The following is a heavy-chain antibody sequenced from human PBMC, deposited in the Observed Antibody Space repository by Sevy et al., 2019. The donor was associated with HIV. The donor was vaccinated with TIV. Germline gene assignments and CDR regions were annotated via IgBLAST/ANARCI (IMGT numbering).Heavy chain of an antibody. CDR1: GFTFSSYG. CDR2: IRYDGSNK. D-gene: IGHD2-2*01. V-gene: IGHV3-30*02. J-gene: IGHJ6*02. Sequence: GGSLRLSCAASGFTFSSYGMHWVRQAPGKGLEWVAFIRYDGSNKYYAYSVKGRFTISRDNSKNTLYLQMNSLRAEDTAVYYCAKGIVVVPAARLDSLYYYYGMDVWGQGTTVTVSS. CDR3: AKGIVVVPAARLDSLYYYYGMDV.